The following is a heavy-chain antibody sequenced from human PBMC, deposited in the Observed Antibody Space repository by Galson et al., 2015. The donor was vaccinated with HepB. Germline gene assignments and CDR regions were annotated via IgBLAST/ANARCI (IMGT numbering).Heavy chain of an antibody. CDR2: INSDGSST. J-gene: IGHJ3*02. CDR3: ARGQGALPPYDAFDI. Sequence: SLRLSCAASGFTFSSYWMHWVRQAPGKGLVWVSRINSDGSSTSYADSVKGRFTISRDNAKNTLYLQMNSLRAEDTAVYYCARGQGALPPYDAFDIWGQGTMVTVSS. V-gene: IGHV3-74*01. D-gene: IGHD4/OR15-4a*01. CDR1: GFTFSSYW.